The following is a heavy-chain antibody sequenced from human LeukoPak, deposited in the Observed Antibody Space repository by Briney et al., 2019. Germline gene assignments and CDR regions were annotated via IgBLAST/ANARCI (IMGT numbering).Heavy chain of an antibody. J-gene: IGHJ4*02. Sequence: GRSLRLSCAASGFIFSNYAMHWVRQAPGKGLEWVAVISYDGSNKYYADSVKGRFTISRDNSKNTLYLQMNSLRTEDRAVYYCAKDRSKGSYGDEFDHWGEGTLVTVSS. CDR3: AKDRSKGSYGDEFDH. V-gene: IGHV3-30*04. CDR1: GFIFSNYA. CDR2: ISYDGSNK. D-gene: IGHD1-26*01.